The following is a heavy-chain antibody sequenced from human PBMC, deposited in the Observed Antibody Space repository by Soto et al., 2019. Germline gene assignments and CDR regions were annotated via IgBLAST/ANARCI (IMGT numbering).Heavy chain of an antibody. Sequence: GGSLRLSCAASGFTVSNNYMSWVRQAPGKGLEWVSVIYSGGTTYYADSVKGRFTFSRDNSKNTLYLQMNSLRAEDTAVYYCAREGSSSGYYFDYWGQGTLVTVSS. V-gene: IGHV3-66*01. D-gene: IGHD3-22*01. J-gene: IGHJ4*02. CDR1: GFTVSNNY. CDR3: AREGSSSGYYFDY. CDR2: IYSGGTT.